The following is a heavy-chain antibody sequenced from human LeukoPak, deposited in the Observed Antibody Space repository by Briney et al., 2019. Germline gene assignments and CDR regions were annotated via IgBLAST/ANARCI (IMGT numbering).Heavy chain of an antibody. CDR3: IRGGIQVSGIDAFDI. CDR1: GFTFSSYD. D-gene: IGHD5/OR15-5a*01. Sequence: GGSLRLSCAASGFTFSSYDMHWVRQAPGRGLEWVSAIGIAGDTYYPDSVKGRFTISRENAKNSMYLQMSSLKDGDTAVYYCIRGGIQVSGIDAFDIWGQGTMVTVSS. CDR2: IGIAGDT. V-gene: IGHV3-13*01. J-gene: IGHJ3*02.